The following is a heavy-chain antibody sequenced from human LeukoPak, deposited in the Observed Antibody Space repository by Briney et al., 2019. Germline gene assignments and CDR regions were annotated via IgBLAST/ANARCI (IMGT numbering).Heavy chain of an antibody. V-gene: IGHV4-59*08. D-gene: IGHD3-3*01. CDR3: ARQYPHRESEWLSPPYGAFDI. CDR2: ISYSGST. Sequence: PSETLSLTCTVSGGSISHYYWNWIRQPPGKGLEWIGYISYSGSTDYNPSLKSRVTISVDTSKNHLSLKLSSVTAADTAVYYCARQYPHRESEWLSPPYGAFDIWGQGTMVTVSS. J-gene: IGHJ3*02. CDR1: GGSISHYY.